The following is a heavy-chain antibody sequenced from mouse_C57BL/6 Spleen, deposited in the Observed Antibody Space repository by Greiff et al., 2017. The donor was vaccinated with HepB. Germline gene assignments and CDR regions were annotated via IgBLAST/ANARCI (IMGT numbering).Heavy chain of an antibody. J-gene: IGHJ2*01. CDR1: GFTFSSYT. CDR3: ARQGTRLSLYYDYGH. V-gene: IGHV5-9*01. Sequence: EVKVVESGGGLVKPGGSLKLSCAASGFTFSSYTMSWVRQTPEKRLEWVATISGGGGNTYYPDSVKGRFTISRDNAKNTLYLQMSSLRSEDTALYYCARQGTRLSLYYDYGHWGQGTTLTVSS. D-gene: IGHD2-4*01. CDR2: ISGGGGNT.